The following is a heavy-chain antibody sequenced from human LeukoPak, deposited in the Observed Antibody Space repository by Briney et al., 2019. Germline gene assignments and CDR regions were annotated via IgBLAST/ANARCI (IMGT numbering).Heavy chain of an antibody. D-gene: IGHD3-9*01. CDR1: GGSISSYY. V-gene: IGHV4-59*01. CDR3: ARTRAGGTNYDILTGRHALKTLKYYYYYMDV. J-gene: IGHJ6*03. CDR2: IYYSGST. Sequence: SSETLSLTCTVSGGSISSYYWSWIRQPPGKGLEWIGYIYYSGSTNYNPSLKSRVTISVDTSKNQFSLKLSSVTAADTAVYYCARTRAGGTNYDILTGRHALKTLKYYYYYMDVWGKGTTVTVSS.